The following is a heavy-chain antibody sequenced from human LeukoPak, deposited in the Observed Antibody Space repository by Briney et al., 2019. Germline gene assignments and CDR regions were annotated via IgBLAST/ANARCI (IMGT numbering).Heavy chain of an antibody. CDR3: ARVGATGTTSPFDY. D-gene: IGHD1-1*01. V-gene: IGHV1-2*02. CDR2: INPNSGGT. J-gene: IGHJ4*02. CDR1: GYTFTGYY. Sequence: ASVTLSCKASGYTFTGYYMHWVRQAPGQGLEWKGWINPNSGGTNYAQKFQGRVSMTRDTSISTAYMELSRLRSDDTAVYYCARVGATGTTSPFDYWGQGTLVTVSS.